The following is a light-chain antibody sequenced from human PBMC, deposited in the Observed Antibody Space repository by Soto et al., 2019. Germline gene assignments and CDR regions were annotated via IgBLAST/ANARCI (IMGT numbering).Light chain of an antibody. J-gene: IGKJ2*01. Sequence: DIQMTQSPSSLSASVGDRVTITCRASQGISNYLAGYQQKPGKVPKLLIYAASTLQSGVPSRFSGSGSGTDFTLTISSRQPEDGATYYCQKYNSAPHTFGQGKKLEIK. CDR3: QKYNSAPHT. CDR1: QGISNY. V-gene: IGKV1-27*01. CDR2: AAS.